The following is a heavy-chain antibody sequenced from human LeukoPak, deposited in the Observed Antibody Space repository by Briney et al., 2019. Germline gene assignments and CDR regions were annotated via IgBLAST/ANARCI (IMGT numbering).Heavy chain of an antibody. V-gene: IGHV4-61*01. J-gene: IGHJ3*02. CDR1: GGSVSSGSYY. D-gene: IGHD5-12*01. CDR3: AREDVDNAFDI. Sequence: SETLSLTCTVSGGSVSSGSYYWSWIRQPPGKGLEWIGYIYYSGSTNYNPFLKSRVITSVDMSKNQFSLRPSSVIAADTAVYYCAREDVDNAFDIWGQGTMVTVSS. CDR2: IYYSGST.